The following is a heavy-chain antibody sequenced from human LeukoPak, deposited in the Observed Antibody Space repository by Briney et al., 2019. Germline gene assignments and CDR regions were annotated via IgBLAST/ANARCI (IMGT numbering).Heavy chain of an antibody. Sequence: SETLSLTCTVSGGSVSSGSYYWSWIRQPPGKGLEWIGYIYYSGNTNYNPSLKSRVTISVDTSKNQFSLKLSSVTAADTAVYYCARDGPDYYGSGSYYKAYYYYYYGMDVWGQGTTVTVSS. CDR3: ARDGPDYYGSGSYYKAYYYYYYGMDV. CDR2: IYYSGNT. D-gene: IGHD3-10*01. CDR1: GGSVSSGSYY. V-gene: IGHV4-61*01. J-gene: IGHJ6*02.